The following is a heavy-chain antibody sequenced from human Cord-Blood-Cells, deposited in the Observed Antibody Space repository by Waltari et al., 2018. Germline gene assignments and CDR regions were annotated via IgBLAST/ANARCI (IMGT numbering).Heavy chain of an antibody. V-gene: IGHV1-3*01. J-gene: IGHJ4*02. D-gene: IGHD3-16*01. Sequence: QVQLVQSGAEVKKPGASVKVSCKASGYTFTSYAMHWVRQAPGQRLEWMGWINAGNGNTKYSQKCQGRVTNTRDTSASTADMELSSLRSEDTAVYYCAREEGDFDFDYWGQGTLVTVSS. CDR3: AREEGDFDFDY. CDR2: INAGNGNT. CDR1: GYTFTSYA.